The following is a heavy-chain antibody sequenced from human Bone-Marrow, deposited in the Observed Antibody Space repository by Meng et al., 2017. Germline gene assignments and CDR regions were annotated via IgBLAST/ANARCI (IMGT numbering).Heavy chain of an antibody. CDR1: GDTFNSFT. CDR3: ARSSSWSPHFDY. CDR2: IIPIFGTT. V-gene: IGHV1-69*13. J-gene: IGHJ4*02. D-gene: IGHD6-13*01. Sequence: SVKVSCKASGDTFNSFTFNWVRQAPGQGLEWMGGIIPIFGTTEYAQKFQGRVTITADESTSTAYMELSSLRSEDTAVYYCARSSSWSPHFDYWGQGTLVTVSS.